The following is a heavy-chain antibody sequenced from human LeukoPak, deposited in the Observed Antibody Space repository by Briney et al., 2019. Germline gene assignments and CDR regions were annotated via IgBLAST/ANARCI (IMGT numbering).Heavy chain of an antibody. CDR3: ARLMVPGAPRYYYYYMDV. J-gene: IGHJ6*03. Sequence: SETLSLTCAVYGGFFSGYYWSWIRQPPGKGLEWIGEINHSGSTNYNPSLKSRVTISVDTSKNQFSLKLSSVTAADTAVYYCARLMVPGAPRYYYYYMDVWGKGTTVTVSS. V-gene: IGHV4-34*01. CDR2: INHSGST. D-gene: IGHD2-2*01. CDR1: GGFFSGYY.